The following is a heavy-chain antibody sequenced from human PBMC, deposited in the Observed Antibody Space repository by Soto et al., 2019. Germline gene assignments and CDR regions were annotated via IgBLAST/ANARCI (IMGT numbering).Heavy chain of an antibody. CDR2: IRSKANSYAT. V-gene: IGHV3-73*01. D-gene: IGHD3-22*01. CDR1: GFTFSGSA. CDR3: TRSDSSGYYPMPLDY. J-gene: IGHJ4*02. Sequence: PGGSLRLSCAASGFTFSGSAMHWVRQASGKGLEWVGRIRSKANSYATAYAASVKGRFTISRDDSKNTAYLQMNSLKTEDTAVYYCTRSDSSGYYPMPLDYWGQGTLVTVSS.